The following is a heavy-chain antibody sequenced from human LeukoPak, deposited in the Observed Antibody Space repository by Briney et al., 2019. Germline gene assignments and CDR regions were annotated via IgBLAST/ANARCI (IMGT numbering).Heavy chain of an antibody. V-gene: IGHV3-23*01. CDR2: ISGGGGST. Sequence: PGGSLRLSCAASGFTFSTYAMSWVRQAPGKGLEWVSGISGGGGSTSYPASVKGRFTTPSNNSKTTLYLQMNSLQAEDAALYYCAKGHDDVIRGVTFDYWGQGTLVTVSS. CDR3: AKGHDDVIRGVTFDY. CDR1: GFTFSTYA. D-gene: IGHD3-10*01. J-gene: IGHJ4*02.